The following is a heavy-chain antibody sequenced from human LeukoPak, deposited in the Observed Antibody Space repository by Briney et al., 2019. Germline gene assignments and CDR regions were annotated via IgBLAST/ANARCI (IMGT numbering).Heavy chain of an antibody. CDR1: GYTFTGYY. V-gene: IGHV1-2*02. Sequence: ASVKVSCKASGYTFTGYYMHWVRQVPGQGLEWMGWINPNSGGTNYAQKFQGRVTMTRDTSISTAYMELSRLRSDDTAVYYCAILLGPFWSDYEDAFDIWGQGTMVTVS. D-gene: IGHD3-3*01. CDR3: AILLGPFWSDYEDAFDI. CDR2: INPNSGGT. J-gene: IGHJ3*02.